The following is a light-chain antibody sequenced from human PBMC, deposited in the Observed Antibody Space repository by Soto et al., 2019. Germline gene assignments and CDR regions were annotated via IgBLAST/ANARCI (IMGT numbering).Light chain of an antibody. Sequence: EIVLTQSPATLSLSPGERATLSCRASQSVSSYLAWYQQKPGQAPRLLIYDASNRATGIPARFSGSGSGTDLTLTIRSLEPEDFAVYYCQQRSNWPQYTFGQGTKLEIK. CDR3: QQRSNWPQYT. V-gene: IGKV3-11*01. CDR2: DAS. J-gene: IGKJ2*01. CDR1: QSVSSY.